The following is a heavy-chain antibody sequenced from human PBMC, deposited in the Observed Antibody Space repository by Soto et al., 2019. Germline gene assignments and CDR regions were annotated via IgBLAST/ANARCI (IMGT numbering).Heavy chain of an antibody. CDR2: DKDGGHT. Sequence: QVQLQQWGAGLLKPSETLSLNCAVTGGSLSGYYWSWIRQPPGKGLEWIGEDKDGGHTNYSPSLRGRGTISSDTSNNQFSLRLNSVTAADTGLYYCARGQEGVVATHWDQGSLVTVSS. D-gene: IGHD5-12*01. V-gene: IGHV4-34*01. CDR3: ARGQEGVVATH. CDR1: GGSLSGYY. J-gene: IGHJ4*02.